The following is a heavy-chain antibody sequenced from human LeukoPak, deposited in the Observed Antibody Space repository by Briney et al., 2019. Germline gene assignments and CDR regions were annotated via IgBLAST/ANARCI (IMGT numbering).Heavy chain of an antibody. CDR1: GGSISNYY. Sequence: ASETLSLTCTVSGGSISNYYWSWIRQPPGKGLEWIGYIFYSGSTNYNPSLKSRVTISVDTSKNQFSLKLSSVTAADTAVYYCARLKGYSSGWYPSYYFDYWGQGTLVTVSS. CDR2: IFYSGST. J-gene: IGHJ4*02. V-gene: IGHV4-59*08. D-gene: IGHD6-19*01. CDR3: ARLKGYSSGWYPSYYFDY.